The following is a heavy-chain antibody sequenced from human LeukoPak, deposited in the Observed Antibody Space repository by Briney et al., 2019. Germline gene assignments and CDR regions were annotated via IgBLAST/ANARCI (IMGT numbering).Heavy chain of an antibody. Sequence: ASVKVSCKASGYTFTGYYMHWVRQAPGQGLEWMGWINPYNGNTNYAQKLQGRVTMTTDTSTSTAYMELRSLRAEDTAVYYCARGWYYYYYMDVWGKGTTVTISS. CDR1: GYTFTGYY. CDR2: INPYNGNT. CDR3: ARGWYYYYYMDV. V-gene: IGHV1-18*04. J-gene: IGHJ6*03.